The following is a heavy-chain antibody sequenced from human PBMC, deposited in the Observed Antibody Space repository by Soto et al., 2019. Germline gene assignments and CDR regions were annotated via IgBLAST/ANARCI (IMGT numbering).Heavy chain of an antibody. V-gene: IGHV3-11*05. CDR2: TSNNNEYT. D-gene: IGHD3-10*01. CDR3: ASARLVGGVNYYGVDV. Sequence: QVQLVESGGGLVKPGGSLRLSCAASGFTFNDYYMTWIRQAPGKGLECISYTSNNNEYTNYADSVKGRFTISRDNAKSSVYLQMNSLRVEDTADYYCASARLVGGVNYYGVDVWGQGATVAVSS. CDR1: GFTFNDYY. J-gene: IGHJ6*02.